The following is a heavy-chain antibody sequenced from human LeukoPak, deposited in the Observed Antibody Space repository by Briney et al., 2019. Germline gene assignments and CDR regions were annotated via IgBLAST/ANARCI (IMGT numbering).Heavy chain of an antibody. Sequence: PGGSLRLSCAASGFIFSDHYMSWVRQAPGKGLEWVSAISGSGGSTYYADSVKGRFTISRDNSKNTLYLQMNSLRAEDTAVYYCAKVASVRFLELTPGYWGQGTLVTVSS. CDR3: AKVASVRFLELTPGY. J-gene: IGHJ4*02. V-gene: IGHV3-23*01. CDR1: GFIFSDHY. CDR2: ISGSGGST. D-gene: IGHD3-3*01.